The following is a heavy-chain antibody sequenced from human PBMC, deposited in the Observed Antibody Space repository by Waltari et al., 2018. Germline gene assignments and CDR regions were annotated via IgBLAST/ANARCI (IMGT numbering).Heavy chain of an antibody. CDR1: GYTFTGYL. D-gene: IGHD1-1*01. CDR2: IDPDMGST. J-gene: IGHJ3*01. CDR3: ARGHGQQAYFAF. Sequence: QVQLVQSGAEVKKPGASVKVSCKASGYTFTGYLIHWVRQAPGQGLEWMVRIDPDMGSTDVAQKFQGRVALTRDTSITTAYMEVSTLISDDTAVYYCARGHGQQAYFAFWGQGTMVTVSS. V-gene: IGHV1-2*06.